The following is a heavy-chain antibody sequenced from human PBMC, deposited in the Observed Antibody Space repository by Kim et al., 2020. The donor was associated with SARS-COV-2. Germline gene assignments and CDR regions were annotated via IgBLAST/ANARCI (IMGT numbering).Heavy chain of an antibody. V-gene: IGHV3-7*03. Sequence: GGSLRLSCAASGFTFSSYWMSWVRQAPGKGLEWVANIKQDGSEKYYVDSVKGRFTISRDNAKNSLYLQMNSLRAEDTAVYYCAREGEVTRPYYYYGMDVWGQGTTVTVSS. CDR2: IKQDGSEK. CDR3: AREGEVTRPYYYYGMDV. J-gene: IGHJ6*02. D-gene: IGHD4-4*01. CDR1: GFTFSSYW.